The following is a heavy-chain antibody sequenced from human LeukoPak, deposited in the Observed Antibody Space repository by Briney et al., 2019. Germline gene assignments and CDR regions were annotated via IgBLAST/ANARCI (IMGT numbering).Heavy chain of an antibody. D-gene: IGHD2/OR15-2a*01. V-gene: IGHV3-23*01. CDR2: ISGSDGST. CDR3: AKDSAKKYDDY. J-gene: IGHJ4*02. Sequence: GGSLRLSCAASGFTFSSYAMSWARQAPGRGLECVSGISGSDGSTNYADSVKGQLTISRENSKNTLYRQMNSLRAEDTAGYYCAKDSAKKYDDYWGRKPWSPSPQ. CDR1: GFTFSSYA.